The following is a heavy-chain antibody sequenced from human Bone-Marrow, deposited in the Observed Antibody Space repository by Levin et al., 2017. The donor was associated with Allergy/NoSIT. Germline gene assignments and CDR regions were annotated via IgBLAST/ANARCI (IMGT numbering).Heavy chain of an antibody. CDR2: IYYSGST. D-gene: IGHD2-2*01. Sequence: SETLSLTRTVSGGSISSGGYYWSWIRQHPGKGLEWIGYIYYSGSTYYNPSLKSRVTISVDTSKNQFSLKLSSVTAADTAVYYCARAYVYGRTRYCSSTSCPGYYYMDVWGKGTTVTVSS. J-gene: IGHJ6*03. V-gene: IGHV4-31*03. CDR3: ARAYVYGRTRYCSSTSCPGYYYMDV. CDR1: GGSISSGGYY.